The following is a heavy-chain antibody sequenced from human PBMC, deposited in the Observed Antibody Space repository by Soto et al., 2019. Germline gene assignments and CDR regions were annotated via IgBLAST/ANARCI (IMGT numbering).Heavy chain of an antibody. V-gene: IGHV1-18*01. J-gene: IGHJ4*02. Sequence: GASVKVSCQASGYTFTSYGISWVRQAPGQGLEWMGWRSDYNGNTNYAHKLQRRVTMTTDTSTSTAYMELRSLRSDATAVYYCARGVRNYDSSGYNTTLMRXWGQGTLVTVSX. CDR1: GYTFTSYG. CDR3: ARGVRNYDSSGYNTTLMRX. CDR2: RSDYNGNT. D-gene: IGHD3-22*01.